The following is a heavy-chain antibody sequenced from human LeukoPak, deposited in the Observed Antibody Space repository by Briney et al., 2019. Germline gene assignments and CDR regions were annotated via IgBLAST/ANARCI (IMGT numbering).Heavy chain of an antibody. CDR3: ARSLKWELSDFDY. D-gene: IGHD1-26*01. V-gene: IGHV1-69*13. CDR2: IIPIFGTA. Sequence: SVKVSCKASGGTSSSYAISWVRQAPGQGLEWMGGIIPIFGTANYAQKFQGRVTITADESTSTAYMELSSLRSEDTAVYYCARSLKWELSDFDYWGQGTLVTVSS. CDR1: GGTSSSYA. J-gene: IGHJ4*02.